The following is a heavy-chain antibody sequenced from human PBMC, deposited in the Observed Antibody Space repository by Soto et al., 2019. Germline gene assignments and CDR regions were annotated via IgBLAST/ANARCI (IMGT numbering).Heavy chain of an antibody. CDR1: GYTFTSYG. J-gene: IGHJ3*02. V-gene: IGHV1-18*01. CDR2: ISAYNGNT. CDR3: ARRYCSGGSCYSSDAFDI. D-gene: IGHD2-15*01. Sequence: ASVKVSCKASGYTFTSYGISWVRQAPGQGLEWMGWISAYNGNTNYAQKLQGRVTMTTDTSTSTAYMELRSLRSDDTAVYYCARRYCSGGSCYSSDAFDIWGQGTMVTV.